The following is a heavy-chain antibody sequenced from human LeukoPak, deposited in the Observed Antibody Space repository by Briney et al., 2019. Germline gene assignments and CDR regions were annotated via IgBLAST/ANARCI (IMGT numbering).Heavy chain of an antibody. CDR1: GGSISSYY. CDR2: IYYTGSS. J-gene: IGHJ6*02. Sequence: SETLSLTCTVSGGSISSYYWSWIRQPPGKGLEWIGYIYYTGSSNYNPSLKSRVTISVDTSKNQFSLKLSSVTAADTAVYYCARDDYGDYGGDYYYGMDVWGQGTTVTVSS. V-gene: IGHV4-59*12. CDR3: ARDDYGDYGGDYYYGMDV. D-gene: IGHD4-17*01.